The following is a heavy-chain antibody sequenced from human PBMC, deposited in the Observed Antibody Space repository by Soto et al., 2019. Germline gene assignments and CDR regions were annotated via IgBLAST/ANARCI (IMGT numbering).Heavy chain of an antibody. V-gene: IGHV1-69*13. CDR2: IIPIFGTA. D-gene: IGHD1-26*01. J-gene: IGHJ3*02. Sequence: EASVKVSCKASGGTFSSYAISWVRQAPGQGLEWMGGIIPIFGTANYAQKFQGRVTITADESTSTAYMELSSLRSEDTAVYYCARAYLKWELLRPRDAFDIWGQGTMVTVSS. CDR3: ARAYLKWELLRPRDAFDI. CDR1: GGTFSSYA.